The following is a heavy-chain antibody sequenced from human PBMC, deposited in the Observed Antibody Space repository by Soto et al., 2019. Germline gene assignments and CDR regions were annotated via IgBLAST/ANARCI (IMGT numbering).Heavy chain of an antibody. CDR3: AKTRESGIYFYFDS. D-gene: IGHD1-26*01. Sequence: PVGSLRLSCAASGFTFTSAAVSWLRQAPGKGLEWVSTLSGSGATTYYADSVKGRFTISRDNSKNTLYLQMNSLRAEDTALYYCAKTRESGIYFYFDSWGQGALVTVSS. CDR2: LSGSGATT. CDR1: GFTFTSAA. J-gene: IGHJ4*02. V-gene: IGHV3-23*01.